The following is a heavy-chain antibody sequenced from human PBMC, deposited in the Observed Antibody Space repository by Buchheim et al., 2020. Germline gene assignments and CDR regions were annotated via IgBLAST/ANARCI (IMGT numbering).Heavy chain of an antibody. D-gene: IGHD3-22*01. Sequence: QVQLQQWGAGLLKPSETLSLTCAVYGGSFSGYYWSWIRQPPGKGLEWIGQINHSGSTNYNPSLKSRVTISVDTSKNQFSLKLSSVTAADTAVYYCARGLATADYYDRGGDYWGQGTL. J-gene: IGHJ4*02. CDR2: INHSGST. CDR3: ARGLATADYYDRGGDY. CDR1: GGSFSGYY. V-gene: IGHV4-34*01.